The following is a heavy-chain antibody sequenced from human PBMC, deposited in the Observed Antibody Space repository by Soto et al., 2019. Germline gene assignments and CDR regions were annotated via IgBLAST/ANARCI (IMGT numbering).Heavy chain of an antibody. CDR1: GYTFTSYG. D-gene: IGHD3-22*01. CDR2: ISAYNGNT. J-gene: IGHJ4*02. V-gene: IGHV1-18*01. Sequence: ASVKVSCKASGYTFTSYGISWVRQAPGQGLEWMGWISAYNGNTNYAQKLQGRVTMTTDTSTSTAYMELRSLRSDDTAVYYCARDTNPYYYDSSGYSNFDYWGQGTLVTVSS. CDR3: ARDTNPYYYDSSGYSNFDY.